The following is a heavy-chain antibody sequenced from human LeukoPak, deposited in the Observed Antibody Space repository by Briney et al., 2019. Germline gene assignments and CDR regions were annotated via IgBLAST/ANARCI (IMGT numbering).Heavy chain of an antibody. Sequence: SVKVSCKASGGTFSSYAINWVRQAPGQGLEWMGGIIPMFGSINYAQKWQGRLTITTDESTGTAYMELRSLRSEDTAVYYCARDGSWTGYRFDYWGQGTLVTVSS. CDR3: ARDGSWTGYRFDY. J-gene: IGHJ4*02. V-gene: IGHV1-69*05. D-gene: IGHD3/OR15-3a*01. CDR2: IIPMFGSI. CDR1: GGTFSSYA.